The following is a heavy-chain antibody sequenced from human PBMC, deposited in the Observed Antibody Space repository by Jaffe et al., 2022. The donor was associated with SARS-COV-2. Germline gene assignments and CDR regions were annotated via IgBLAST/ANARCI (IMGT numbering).Heavy chain of an antibody. J-gene: IGHJ5*02. Sequence: QVQLVQSGAEVKKPGASVKVSCKASGYTFTGYYMHWVRQAPGQGLEWMGWINPNSGGTNYAQKFQGRVTMTRDTSISTAYMELSRLRSDDTAVYYCARDWDSSSSGGSWTSNNWFDPWGQGTLVTVSS. CDR1: GYTFTGYY. CDR3: ARDWDSSSSGGSWTSNNWFDP. V-gene: IGHV1-2*02. D-gene: IGHD6-6*01. CDR2: INPNSGGT.